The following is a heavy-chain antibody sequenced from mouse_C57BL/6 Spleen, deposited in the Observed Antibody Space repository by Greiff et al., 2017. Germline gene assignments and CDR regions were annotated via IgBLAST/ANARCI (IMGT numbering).Heavy chain of an antibody. Sequence: EVQLVESGPELVKPGASVKIPCKASGYTFTDYNMDWVKQSHGKSLEWIGDINPNNGGTIYNQKFKGKATLTVDKSSSTAYMELRSLTSEDTAVYYCARTGRWLLHDWGQGTLVTVSA. D-gene: IGHD2-3*01. CDR1: GYTFTDYN. J-gene: IGHJ3*01. V-gene: IGHV1-18*01. CDR3: ARTGRWLLHD. CDR2: INPNNGGT.